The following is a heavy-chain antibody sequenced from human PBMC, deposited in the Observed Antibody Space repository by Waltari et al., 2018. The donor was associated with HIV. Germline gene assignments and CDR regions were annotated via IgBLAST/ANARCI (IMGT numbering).Heavy chain of an antibody. J-gene: IGHJ6*02. CDR2: IYSGGST. CDR3: ARDYSNYGGWGMDV. Sequence: EVQLVESGGGLIQPGGSLRLSCAASGFTVSSNYMSWVRQAPGKGLEWVSVIYSGGSTYYADSVKGRFTISRDNSKNTLYLQMNSLRAEDTAVYYCARDYSNYGGWGMDVWGQGTTVTVSS. D-gene: IGHD4-4*01. CDR1: GFTVSSNY. V-gene: IGHV3-53*01.